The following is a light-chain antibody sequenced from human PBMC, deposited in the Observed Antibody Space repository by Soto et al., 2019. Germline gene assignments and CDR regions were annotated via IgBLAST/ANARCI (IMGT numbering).Light chain of an antibody. CDR3: AAWDGSLNGVL. CDR1: SSNIGTNT. V-gene: IGLV1-44*01. J-gene: IGLJ2*01. CDR2: SNN. Sequence: QAVVTQPPSASGTPGQRVTISCSGSSSNIGTNTVNWYQQLPGSAPKFLIYSNNQRPSGVPDRFSGSKSGTSASLAISGLQPDDEPDYYCAAWDGSLNGVLFGGGTKLTVL.